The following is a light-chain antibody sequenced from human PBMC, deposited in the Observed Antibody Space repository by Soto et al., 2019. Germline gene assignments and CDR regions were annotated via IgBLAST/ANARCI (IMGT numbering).Light chain of an antibody. CDR2: GAS. J-gene: IGKJ1*01. CDR1: QTVSNNY. CDR3: QQYADSRT. Sequence: EILLTQSPGTLSLSPGKRATLSCRARQTVSNNYLAWYQQKPGQAPRLFIYGASTRATGIPDRFSGSGSGTDFTLTISRLEPEDFAVYYCQQYADSRTFGQGTKVDIK. V-gene: IGKV3-20*01.